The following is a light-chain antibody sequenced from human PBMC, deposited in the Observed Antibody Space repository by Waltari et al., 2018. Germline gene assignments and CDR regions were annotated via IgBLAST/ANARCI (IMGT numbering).Light chain of an antibody. J-gene: IGLJ2*01. CDR1: SSNTGSKP. CDR2: SNN. V-gene: IGLV1-44*01. CDR3: SSWDDSVIGPV. Sequence: QSMLTQPPPASGTPGPRVTISCSARSSNTGSKPVNWYQHLPGTAPRVLIYSNNQRPSGVPDRFAGSKSGTSASLAISGLQSEDEADYYCSSWDDSVIGPVFGGGTKLTVL.